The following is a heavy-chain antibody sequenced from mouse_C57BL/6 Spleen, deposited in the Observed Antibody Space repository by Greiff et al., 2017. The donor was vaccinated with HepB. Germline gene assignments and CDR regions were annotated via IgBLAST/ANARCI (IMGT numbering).Heavy chain of an antibody. CDR1: GYTFTDYN. V-gene: IGHV1-22*01. CDR3: ARMGWLLQGGAMDY. D-gene: IGHD2-3*01. CDR2: INPNNGGT. Sequence: VQLQQSGPELVKPGASVKMSCKASGYTFTDYNMHWVKQSHGKSLEWIGYINPNNGGTSYNQKFKGKATLTVNKSSSTAYMELRSLTSEDSAVYYCARMGWLLQGGAMDYWGQGTSVTVSS. J-gene: IGHJ4*01.